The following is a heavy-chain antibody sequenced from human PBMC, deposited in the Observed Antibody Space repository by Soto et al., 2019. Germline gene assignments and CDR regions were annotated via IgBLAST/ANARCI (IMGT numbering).Heavy chain of an antibody. Sequence: QVQLVQSGAEVKKPGASVKVSCKASGYTFSSYGMHWVRQAPGKGLEWVAVISYDGSNKYYADSVKGRFTISRDNSKNTLYLQMNSLRAEDTAVYYCAKDLASFYGMDVWGQGTTVTVSS. CDR1: GYTFSSYG. CDR2: ISYDGSNK. J-gene: IGHJ6*02. CDR3: AKDLASFYGMDV. V-gene: IGHV3-30*18.